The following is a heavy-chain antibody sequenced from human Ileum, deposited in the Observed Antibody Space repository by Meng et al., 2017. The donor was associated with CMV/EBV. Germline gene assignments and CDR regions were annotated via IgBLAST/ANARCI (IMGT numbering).Heavy chain of an antibody. Sequence: GGSLRLSCAASGFSFSFYTMNWVRQAPGKGLEWVSFISSSSYIYYADSVKGRFTISRDNAKLYLQMNSLRAEDTAVYYCARVWEIAARPNDYWGQGKLVTVSS. CDR3: ARVWEIAARPNDY. CDR2: ISSSSYI. CDR1: GFSFSFYT. J-gene: IGHJ4*02. V-gene: IGHV3-21*01. D-gene: IGHD6-6*01.